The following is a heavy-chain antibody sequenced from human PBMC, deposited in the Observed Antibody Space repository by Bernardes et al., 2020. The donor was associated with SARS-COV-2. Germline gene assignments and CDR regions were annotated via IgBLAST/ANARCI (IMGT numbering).Heavy chain of an antibody. CDR2: IWYDGSNK. CDR1: GFTFSSYG. Sequence: WGSLRLSCAASGFTFSSYGMHWVRQAPGKGLEWVAVIWYDGSNKYYADSVKGRFTISRDNSKNTLYLQMNSLRAEDTAVYYCARCLSGYYGMDVWGQGTTVTVSS. V-gene: IGHV3-33*01. D-gene: IGHD3-3*02. CDR3: ARCLSGYYGMDV. J-gene: IGHJ6*02.